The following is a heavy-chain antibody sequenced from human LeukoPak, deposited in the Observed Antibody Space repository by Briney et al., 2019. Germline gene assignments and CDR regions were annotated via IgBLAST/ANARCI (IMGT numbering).Heavy chain of an antibody. CDR3: AKDPRSYIVTTMLFQY. V-gene: IGHV3-30*18. J-gene: IGHJ4*02. CDR1: GFTFSSYG. Sequence: GGSLRLSCAASGFTFSSYGIHWVRQAPGKGLEWVTFISYDGSKKYYADSVKGRFTISRDNSKNTLYLQINSLRAEDTAVYYCAKDPRSYIVTTMLFQYWGQGTLVTVSS. CDR2: ISYDGSKK. D-gene: IGHD5-12*01.